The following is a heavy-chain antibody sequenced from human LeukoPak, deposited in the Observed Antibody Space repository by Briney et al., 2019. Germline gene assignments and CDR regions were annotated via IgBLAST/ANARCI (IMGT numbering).Heavy chain of an antibody. J-gene: IGHJ3*02. D-gene: IGHD5-18*01. Sequence: GGSLRLSCAASGFTFDYYAMHWVRQAPGKGLKGVSGFSWNSGSIGYADSVKGRFTISRDNTKNSLYLQMNSLRAEDTALYYCAKEVDTAMVTHGPGAFDIWGQGTMVTVSS. CDR3: AKEVDTAMVTHGPGAFDI. CDR2: FSWNSGSI. V-gene: IGHV3-9*01. CDR1: GFTFDYYA.